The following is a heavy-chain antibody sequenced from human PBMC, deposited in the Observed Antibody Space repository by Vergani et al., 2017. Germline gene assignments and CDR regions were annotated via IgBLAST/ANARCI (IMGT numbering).Heavy chain of an antibody. V-gene: IGHV3-53*04. CDR1: GFTVSSSY. D-gene: IGHD5-12*01. Sequence: EVQLVESGGGFVQAGGFLRLSCAASGFTVSSSYMSWVRQAPGKGLEWVSVIYSGGSTYYADAVKGRFTIARHNSKNTLYLQMNSLRAEDTAVYYCARDRVDIVATTTYYYYYYGRDVWGQ. J-gene: IGHJ6*02. CDR2: IYSGGST. CDR3: ARDRVDIVATTTYYYYYYGRDV.